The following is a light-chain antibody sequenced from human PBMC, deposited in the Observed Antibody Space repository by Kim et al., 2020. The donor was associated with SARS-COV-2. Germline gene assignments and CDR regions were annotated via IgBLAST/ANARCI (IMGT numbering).Light chain of an antibody. CDR1: SSDIGGYNY. J-gene: IGLJ3*02. CDR2: AVN. Sequence: QSALTQPASVSGSPGQSITISCTGTSSDIGGYNYVSGFQQHPGKVPELIVYAVNKRHSRISNRFSGSKSGNTASLTISGLQAEDEADYYCISFTTATTWVFGGGTQLTVL. CDR3: ISFTTATTWV. V-gene: IGLV2-14*03.